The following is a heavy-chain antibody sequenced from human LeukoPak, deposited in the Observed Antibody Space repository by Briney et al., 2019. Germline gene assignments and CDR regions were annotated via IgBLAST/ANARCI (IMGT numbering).Heavy chain of an antibody. V-gene: IGHV4-30-4*08. CDR1: DGSISSGDYY. CDR2: ICYSGST. J-gene: IGHJ4*02. D-gene: IGHD6-13*01. CDR3: ARDSSSSWSAWYFDY. Sequence: PSETPSLTCTVSDGSISSGDYYWSWIRQPPGKGLEWIGYICYSGSTYYNPSLKSRVTISVDTSKNQFSLKLSSVTAADTAVYYCARDSSSSWSAWYFDYWGQGTLVTVSS.